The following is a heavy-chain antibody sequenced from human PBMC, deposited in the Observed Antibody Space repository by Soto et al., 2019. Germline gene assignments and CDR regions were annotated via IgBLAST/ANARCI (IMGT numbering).Heavy chain of an antibody. J-gene: IGHJ5*02. D-gene: IGHD3-3*01. Sequence: PGGSLRLSCAASGFTFSSYSMSWVRQAPGKGLEWVSSISSSSSYIYYADSVKGRFTISRDNAKNSLYLQMNSLRAEDTAVYYCARSFGVVISDWFDPWGQGTLVTVSS. CDR2: ISSSSSYI. V-gene: IGHV3-21*01. CDR1: GFTFSSYS. CDR3: ARSFGVVISDWFDP.